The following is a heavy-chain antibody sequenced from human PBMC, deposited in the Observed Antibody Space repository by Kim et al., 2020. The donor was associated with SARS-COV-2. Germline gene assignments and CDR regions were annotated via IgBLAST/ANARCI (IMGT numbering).Heavy chain of an antibody. Sequence: SETLSLTCAVYGGSFSGYYWSWIRQPPGKGLEWIGEINHSGSTNYNPSLKSRVTISVDTSKNQFSLKLSSVTAADTAVYYCARECTGTGHYDFWSGYSGYYGMDVWGQGTTVTVSS. V-gene: IGHV4-34*01. CDR2: INHSGST. D-gene: IGHD3-3*01. CDR3: ARECTGTGHYDFWSGYSGYYGMDV. J-gene: IGHJ6*02. CDR1: GGSFSGYY.